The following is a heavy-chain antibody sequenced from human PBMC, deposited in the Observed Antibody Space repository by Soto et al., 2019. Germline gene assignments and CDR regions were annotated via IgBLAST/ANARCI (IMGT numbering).Heavy chain of an antibody. Sequence: QVQLVESGGGLVKPGGSLRLSCAASGFTFSDYYMSWIRQAPGKGLEWVSYISSSSSYTNYADSVKGRFTISRDNAKNSLYLQINSLRAEDTAVYYCARVFLDLERLIDYWGQGTLVTVSS. CDR1: GFTFSDYY. J-gene: IGHJ4*02. D-gene: IGHD1-1*01. CDR3: ARVFLDLERLIDY. V-gene: IGHV3-11*06. CDR2: ISSSSSYT.